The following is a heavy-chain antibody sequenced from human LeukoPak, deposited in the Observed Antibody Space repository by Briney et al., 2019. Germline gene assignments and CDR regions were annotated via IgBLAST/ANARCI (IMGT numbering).Heavy chain of an antibody. CDR3: AKRTAATIRYNWFDP. V-gene: IGHV3-23*01. J-gene: IGHJ5*02. D-gene: IGHD5-12*01. Sequence: GGSLRLSCASSAFTFSSYAMSWVRQAPGKGLEWVSAISGSGGSTYYADSVKGRFTISRDNSKNTLYLQMNSLRAEDTAVYYCAKRTAATIRYNWFDPWGQGTLVTVSS. CDR2: ISGSGGST. CDR1: AFTFSSYA.